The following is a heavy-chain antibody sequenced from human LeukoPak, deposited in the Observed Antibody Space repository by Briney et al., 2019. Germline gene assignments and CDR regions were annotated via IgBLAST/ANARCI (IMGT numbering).Heavy chain of an antibody. CDR1: GFTFSSYG. CDR2: ISYDESNK. J-gene: IGHJ4*02. D-gene: IGHD6-13*01. CDR3: AKGGGTGYSSSWFSN. Sequence: GGSLRLSCAASGFTFSSYGMSWFRQAPGKGLEWVAVISYDESNKFYEDSVKGRFTISRDNSKNTLYLQMNSLRAEDTAVYYCAKGGGTGYSSSWFSNWGQGTLVTVSS. V-gene: IGHV3-30*18.